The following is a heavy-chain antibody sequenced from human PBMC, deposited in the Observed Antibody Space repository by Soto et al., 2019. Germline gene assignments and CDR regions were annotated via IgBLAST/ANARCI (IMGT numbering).Heavy chain of an antibody. D-gene: IGHD2-2*01. CDR1: GYTFTSYG. CDR3: ARGYCSSTSCYRKSYYYYMDV. Sequence: QVQLVQSGAEVKKPGASVKVSCKASGYTFTSYGISWVRQAPGQGLEWMGCISAYNGNTNDAQKLQGRVTMTTDTSKSTAYMELRSLRSDDPAVYYCARGYCSSTSCYRKSYYYYMDVWGKGTTVTVSS. V-gene: IGHV1-18*01. CDR2: ISAYNGNT. J-gene: IGHJ6*03.